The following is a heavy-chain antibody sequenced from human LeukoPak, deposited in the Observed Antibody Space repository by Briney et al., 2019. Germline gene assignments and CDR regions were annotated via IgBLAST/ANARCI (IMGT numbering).Heavy chain of an antibody. CDR1: GFTVSTNY. J-gene: IGHJ4*02. V-gene: IGHV3-53*01. D-gene: IGHD6-6*01. CDR2: IYSGGST. Sequence: QPGGSLRLSCAASGFTVSTNYMNWVRQAPGKGLEWVSVIYSGGSTYYVDSVKGRFIISRDNSRNTVYLQMSSLRAEDTAVYYCARDKESSSSFDYWGQGTLVTVSS. CDR3: ARDKESSSSFDY.